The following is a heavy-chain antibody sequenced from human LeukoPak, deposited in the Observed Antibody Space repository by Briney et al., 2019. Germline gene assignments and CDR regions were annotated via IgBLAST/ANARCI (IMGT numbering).Heavy chain of an antibody. D-gene: IGHD3-10*01. V-gene: IGHV3-23*01. CDR2: ISGSGGST. CDR1: GFTFSSYA. Sequence: GGSLRLSCAASGFTFSSYAMSWVRQAPGKGLEWVSAISGSGGSTYYADSVKGRFTISRDNFKNTLYLQMNSLRVEDTAVYYCARGRKVRGRFYWGQGTLVTVSS. J-gene: IGHJ4*02. CDR3: ARGRKVRGRFY.